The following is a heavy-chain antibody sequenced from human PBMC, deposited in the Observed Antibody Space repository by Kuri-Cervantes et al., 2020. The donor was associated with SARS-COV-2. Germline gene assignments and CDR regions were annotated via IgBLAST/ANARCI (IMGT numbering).Heavy chain of an antibody. V-gene: IGHV1-18*01. CDR3: ARVREADYDFWSGYAYWYFDL. D-gene: IGHD3-3*01. CDR1: GYIFTSYG. Sequence: ASVKVSCKASGYIFTSYGISWVRQAPGQGLEWMGWISAYNGNTNYAQKLQGRVTMTTDTSTSTAYMELRSLRSDDTAVYYCARVREADYDFWSGYAYWYFDLWGRGTLVTVSS. CDR2: ISAYNGNT. J-gene: IGHJ2*01.